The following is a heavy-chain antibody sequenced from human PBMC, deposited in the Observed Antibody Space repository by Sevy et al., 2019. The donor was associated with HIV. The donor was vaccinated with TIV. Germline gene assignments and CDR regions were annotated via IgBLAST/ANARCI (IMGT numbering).Heavy chain of an antibody. CDR2: INHTGST. CDR1: GGSFSGYY. V-gene: IGHV4-34*01. CDR3: ARNIVGADYYYYGMDV. Sequence: SETLSLTCAVYGGSFSGYYWSWIRQPPGKGLEWIGEINHTGSTNNNPSPKSRVTISVDTSKNQLSLKLSSVTAAVTAVYYCARNIVGADYYYYGMDVWGQGTTVTVSS. J-gene: IGHJ6*02. D-gene: IGHD1-26*01.